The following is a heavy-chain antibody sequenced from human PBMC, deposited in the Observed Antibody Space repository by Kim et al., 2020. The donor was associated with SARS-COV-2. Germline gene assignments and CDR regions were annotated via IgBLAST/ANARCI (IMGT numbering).Heavy chain of an antibody. CDR2: ISWNSDLI. D-gene: IGHD2-21*01. CDR1: GFNFHDYA. CDR3: GKHGTYRGSLFDSYFDS. V-gene: IGHV3-9*01. Sequence: GGSLRLSCVVSGFNFHDYALHWVRQAPGKGLEWVSGISWNSDLIDYADSVKGRFTISRDNAKNSLYLQLTRLRPEDTALYYGGKHGTYRGSLFDSYFDS. J-gene: IGHJ5*01.